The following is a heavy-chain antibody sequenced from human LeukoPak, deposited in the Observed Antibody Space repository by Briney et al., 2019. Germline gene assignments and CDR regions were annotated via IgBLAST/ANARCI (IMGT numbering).Heavy chain of an antibody. V-gene: IGHV3-48*03. CDR2: ISNSGSPI. J-gene: IGHJ4*02. CDR3: ARKYCSSTSCLFDY. CDR1: GFTFSSYE. Sequence: GGSLRLSCAASGFTFSSYEMNWVRQAPGKGREWVSYISNSGSPIYYADSVKGRFTISRDNAKSSLYLQMNSLRAEDTAVYYCARKYCSSTSCLFDYWGQGTLVTVSS. D-gene: IGHD2-2*01.